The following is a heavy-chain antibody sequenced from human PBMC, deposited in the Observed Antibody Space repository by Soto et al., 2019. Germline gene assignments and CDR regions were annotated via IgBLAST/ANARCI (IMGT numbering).Heavy chain of an antibody. CDR1: GFTFDDYA. CDR2: ISWNSGSI. J-gene: IGHJ1*01. V-gene: IGHV3-9*01. CDR3: AKDLNAVAATFQH. Sequence: EVQLVESGGGLVQPGRSLRLSCAAPGFTFDDYAMHWVRQAPGKGLEWVSGISWNSGSIDYADSVKGRFSISRDNAKNSLYLQMNSLRAEDTALYYCAKDLNAVAATFQHWGQGTLVTVSS. D-gene: IGHD2-15*01.